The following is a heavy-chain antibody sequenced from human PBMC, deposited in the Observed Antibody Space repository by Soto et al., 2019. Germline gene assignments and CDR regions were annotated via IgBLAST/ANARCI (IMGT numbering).Heavy chain of an antibody. J-gene: IGHJ6*03. D-gene: IGHD3-10*01. CDR1: GFTFSSYA. CDR3: AXDLRPYYYYXDV. Sequence: EVQLLXSGGGLVQPGGSLRLSCAASGFTFSSYAMSWVRQAPGQGLEWVSAISGSGGSTYYADSVKGRFTXSRDXSKXXXXXXXXXXXXXXXAVYYCAXDLRPYYYYXDVCGKGTTVTVSS. CDR2: ISGSGGST. V-gene: IGHV3-23*01.